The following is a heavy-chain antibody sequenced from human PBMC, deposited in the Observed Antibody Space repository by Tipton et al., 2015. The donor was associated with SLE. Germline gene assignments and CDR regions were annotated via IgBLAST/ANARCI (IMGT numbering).Heavy chain of an antibody. V-gene: IGHV4-39*01. J-gene: IGHJ4*02. CDR2: IYYSGST. CDR1: GGSISSSSYY. Sequence: TLSLTCTVSGGSISSSSYYWAFIRQPPGKRLEWIGSIYYSGSTYYKPSLKSRVTISVDTSKNQFSLKLSSVTAADTAVYYCARYTSEYGSRKPIDYWGQGTLVTVSS. D-gene: IGHD3-10*01. CDR3: ARYTSEYGSRKPIDY.